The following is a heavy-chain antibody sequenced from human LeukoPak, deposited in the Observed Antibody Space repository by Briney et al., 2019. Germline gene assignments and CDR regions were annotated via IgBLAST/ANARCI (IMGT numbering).Heavy chain of an antibody. CDR1: GLTFSNYW. V-gene: IGHV3-23*01. Sequence: GGSLRLSCAASGLTFSNYWMSWVRQAPGKGLEWVSAISGSGGAPYYADSVKGRFTTSRDNSKNTVYLQMNSLRAEDTGIYFCARQLGYCSDGTCYFDYWGQGTLVTVSS. D-gene: IGHD2-15*01. J-gene: IGHJ4*02. CDR2: ISGSGGAP. CDR3: ARQLGYCSDGTCYFDY.